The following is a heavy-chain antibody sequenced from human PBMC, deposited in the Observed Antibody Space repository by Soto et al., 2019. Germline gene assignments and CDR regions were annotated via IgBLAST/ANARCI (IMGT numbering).Heavy chain of an antibody. V-gene: IGHV6-1*01. Sequence: SQTLSLTCAISGDSVSSNSAAWNWIRQSPSRGLEWLGRTYYRSKWYNDYAVAVKSRITINPDTSKNQFSLQLNSVPPEDTAVYYCARDEIFLYSSSWYGYYYGMDVWGQGTTVPVSS. CDR1: GDSVSSNSAA. CDR2: TYYRSKWYN. D-gene: IGHD6-13*01. CDR3: ARDEIFLYSSSWYGYYYGMDV. J-gene: IGHJ6*02.